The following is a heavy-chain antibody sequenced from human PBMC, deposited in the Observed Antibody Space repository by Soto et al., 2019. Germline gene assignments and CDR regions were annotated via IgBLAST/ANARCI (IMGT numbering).Heavy chain of an antibody. J-gene: IGHJ5*02. CDR2: IYYSGST. CDR3: ARPSRAANDWFDP. CDR1: GGSISSSSYY. D-gene: IGHD2-15*01. V-gene: IGHV4-39*01. Sequence: SETLSLTCTVSGGSISSSSYYWGWIRQPPGKGLEWIGSIYYSGSTYYNPSLKSRVTISVDTSKNQFSLKLSSVTAADTAVYYCARPSRAANDWFDPWGQGTLVTVSS.